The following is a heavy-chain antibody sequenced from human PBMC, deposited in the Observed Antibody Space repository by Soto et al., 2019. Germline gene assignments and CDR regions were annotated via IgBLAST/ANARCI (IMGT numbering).Heavy chain of an antibody. CDR3: GRQEHYHDSSGYYLLGSDS. J-gene: IGHJ4*02. Sequence: GESLKISCKGSGYSFGHFWIGWVRQMPGKGLEWMGIIYPGDSDTRYSPPFQGQVTISADKSIRTAYLQWSSLNSSDTAMYYCGRQEHYHDSSGYYLLGSDSWGQGTLVTVSS. D-gene: IGHD3-22*01. CDR2: IYPGDSDT. CDR1: GYSFGHFW. V-gene: IGHV5-51*01.